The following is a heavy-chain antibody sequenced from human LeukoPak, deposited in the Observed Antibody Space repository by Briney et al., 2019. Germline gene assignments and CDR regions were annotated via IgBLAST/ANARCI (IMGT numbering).Heavy chain of an antibody. Sequence: PSETLSLTCAVSGCSLRNSNWWSRVRPPPGKGLEWIGEIYHSWSTNYHPSLKSRVTIPVNKSKDQFSLKLSSVTAADRAVYCCARVLAPGLRESSFDPWGQGSLVTVSS. J-gene: IGHJ5*02. V-gene: IGHV4-4*01. CDR3: ARVLAPGLRESSFDP. CDR1: GCSLRNSNW. D-gene: IGHD1-14*01. CDR2: IYHSWST.